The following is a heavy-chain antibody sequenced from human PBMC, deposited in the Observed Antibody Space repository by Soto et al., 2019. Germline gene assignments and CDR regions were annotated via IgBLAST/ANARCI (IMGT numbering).Heavy chain of an antibody. CDR2: ISGGGGST. J-gene: IGHJ5*02. CDR1: GCTFSSYA. Sequence: PGGSLRLSCGASGCTFSSYAMSWVRQAPGKGLEWVSAISGGGGSTYYADSVKGRFTISRDNSKNTLYLQMNSLRAEDTAVYYCAKGVSTRFLEWLYNWFDPWGQGTLVTVSS. CDR3: AKGVSTRFLEWLYNWFDP. D-gene: IGHD3-3*01. V-gene: IGHV3-23*01.